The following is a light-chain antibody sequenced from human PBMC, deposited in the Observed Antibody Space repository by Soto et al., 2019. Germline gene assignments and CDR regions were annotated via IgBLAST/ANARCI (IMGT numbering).Light chain of an antibody. V-gene: IGKV3-20*01. CDR1: QRVRDRY. J-gene: IGKJ1*01. CDR2: DTS. Sequence: GWMMTKGTLSLSPGERATLSCGASQRVRDRYLAWYQQKPGQAPSLLIYDTSTRATGVPDRFSGSGSGTDFALTISSLEPDDFPVYYSQQYGSPGTFGQGTKV. CDR3: QQYGSPGT.